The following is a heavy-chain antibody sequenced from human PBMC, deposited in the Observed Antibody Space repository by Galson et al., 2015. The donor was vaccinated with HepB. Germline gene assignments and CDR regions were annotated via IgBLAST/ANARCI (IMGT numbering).Heavy chain of an antibody. Sequence: SLRLSCAASGFTFSSYGMTWVRQAPGKGLECVSSINDSGGNTYYADSVKGRFTISRDNSKNTLYLQMNSLRADDTALYYCAKRVRYSSSSAFFDYWGREPWSPSPQ. CDR1: GFTFSSYG. CDR3: AKRVRYSSSSAFFDY. CDR2: INDSGGNT. V-gene: IGHV3-23*01. J-gene: IGHJ4*02. D-gene: IGHD6-13*01.